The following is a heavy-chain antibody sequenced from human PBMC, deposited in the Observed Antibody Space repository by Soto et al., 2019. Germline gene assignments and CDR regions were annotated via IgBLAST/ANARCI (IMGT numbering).Heavy chain of an antibody. V-gene: IGHV4-38-2*01. J-gene: IGHJ5*02. D-gene: IGHD3-22*01. Sequence: SETLSLTCAVSGYSISSGYYWGWLRQPPGKGLEWFGSIYHGGSTYYNPSLNSRVTLSIDMTNNHVSLILNSVTAADTAVYYCARVGPWVPYYYDSSPYTFENWFDPWGQGTLVTVSS. CDR1: GYSISSGYY. CDR3: ARVGPWVPYYYDSSPYTFENWFDP. CDR2: IYHGGST.